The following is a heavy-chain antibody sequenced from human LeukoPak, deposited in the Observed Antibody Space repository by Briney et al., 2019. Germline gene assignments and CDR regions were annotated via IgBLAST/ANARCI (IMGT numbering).Heavy chain of an antibody. J-gene: IGHJ6*03. Sequence: ASVKVSCKASGYTFTGYYMHWVRQAPGQGLEWMGWINPNSGGTNYAQKFQGRVTMTRDTSISTAYMELSSLRSEDTAVYYCARGSWSWPYYYYYYMDVWGKGTTVTISS. CDR2: INPNSGGT. V-gene: IGHV1-2*02. CDR3: ARGSWSWPYYYYYYMDV. CDR1: GYTFTGYY. D-gene: IGHD1-26*01.